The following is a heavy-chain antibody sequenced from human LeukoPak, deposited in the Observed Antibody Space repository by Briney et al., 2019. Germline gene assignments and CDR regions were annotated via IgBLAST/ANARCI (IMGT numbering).Heavy chain of an antibody. Sequence: GGSLRLSCSASGFTFSDYILDWVRQAPGKGLEWVGRIRRKGQSYTTEYAASMKGRFTISRDDSKNSLYLHMNSLKTEDTAVYHCSRDGGEGGSSAFDIWGPGTMVTVSS. J-gene: IGHJ3*02. CDR2: IRRKGQSYTT. V-gene: IGHV3-72*01. CDR3: SRDGGEGGSSAFDI. CDR1: GFTFSDYI. D-gene: IGHD1-26*01.